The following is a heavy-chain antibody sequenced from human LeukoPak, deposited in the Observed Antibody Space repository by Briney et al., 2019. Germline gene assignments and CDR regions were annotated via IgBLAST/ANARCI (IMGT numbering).Heavy chain of an antibody. Sequence: PGASMKVSCKTSGYTFNIYTITWVRQAPGQGLEWMGWISGYDGNTKYAQKLQGRVTMTTDTSTSTAYMQLRSLTSDDTAVYYCAREGATVDGGAFDIWGQGTLVTVSS. CDR2: ISGYDGNT. J-gene: IGHJ3*02. CDR3: AREGATVDGGAFDI. V-gene: IGHV1-18*01. D-gene: IGHD1-1*01. CDR1: GYTFNIYT.